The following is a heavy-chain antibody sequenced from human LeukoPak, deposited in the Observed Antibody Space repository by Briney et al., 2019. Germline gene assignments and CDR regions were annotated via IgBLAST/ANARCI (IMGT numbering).Heavy chain of an antibody. J-gene: IGHJ5*02. CDR3: ARGSGYDYNWFDP. V-gene: IGHV1-2*02. Sequence: ASVKVSCKASGYTFTNYYVHWVRQAPEQRLEWMGWINPNSGGTDYAQKFQGRVTMTRDTSISTAYMELSRLTSDDTAVYYCARGSGYDYNWFDPWGQGTLGIVSS. D-gene: IGHD5-12*01. CDR1: GYTFTNYY. CDR2: INPNSGGT.